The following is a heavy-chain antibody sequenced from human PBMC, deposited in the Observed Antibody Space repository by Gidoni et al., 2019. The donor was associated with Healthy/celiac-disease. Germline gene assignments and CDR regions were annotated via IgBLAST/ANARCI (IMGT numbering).Heavy chain of an antibody. CDR3: ARGEGVYYYDSSGYHGYFQH. CDR2: IGYDGSNT. CDR1: GLTFSSHG. Sequence: QVQLVESGGGVVQPGRSLRLSCAASGLTFSSHGMHWVRQAPGKGLEWVAVIGYDGSNTYYADSVKGRFTISRDNSKNTLYLQMNSLRAEDTAVYYCARGEGVYYYDSSGYHGYFQHWGQGTLVTVSS. J-gene: IGHJ1*01. D-gene: IGHD3-22*01. V-gene: IGHV3-33*01.